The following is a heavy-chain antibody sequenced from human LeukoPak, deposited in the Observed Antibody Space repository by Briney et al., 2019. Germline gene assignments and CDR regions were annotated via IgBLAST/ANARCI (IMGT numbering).Heavy chain of an antibody. CDR2: ISSNGGST. J-gene: IGHJ4*02. Sequence: EPGGSLRLSCAASGFTFSSYAMHWVRQAPGKGLEYVSAISSNGGSTYYANSVKGRFTISRDNSKNTLYLQMGSLRAEDMAVYYCARMYYDFWSGYYDYWGQGTLVTVSS. CDR3: ARMYYDFWSGYYDY. CDR1: GFTFSSYA. V-gene: IGHV3-64*01. D-gene: IGHD3-3*01.